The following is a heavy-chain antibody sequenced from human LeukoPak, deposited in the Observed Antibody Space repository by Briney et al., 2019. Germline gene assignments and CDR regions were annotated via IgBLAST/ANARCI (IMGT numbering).Heavy chain of an antibody. V-gene: IGHV1-2*02. CDR3: ARGGPNYQDTSGYYHPCDY. Sequence: ASVTVSCKASGYTFTGHYMHWVRQAPGQGLDWMGWINPNSGVTNYAQKFQGRVTMTRDTSITTAYMELSSLRSDDTAVYHCARGGPNYQDTSGYYHPCDYWGQGTLVTVSS. CDR2: INPNSGVT. D-gene: IGHD3-22*01. J-gene: IGHJ4*02. CDR1: GYTFTGHY.